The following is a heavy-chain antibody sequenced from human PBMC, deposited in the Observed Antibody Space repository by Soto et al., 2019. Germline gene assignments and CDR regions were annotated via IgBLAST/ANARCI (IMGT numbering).Heavy chain of an antibody. Sequence: ASVKVSCKASGYTFTGYYMRWVRQAPGQGLEWMGWINPNSAGTNYAQKFQGWVTMTRDTSISTAYMELSRLRSDDTAVYYCARDRAGSCSGGSCPYGMDVWGQGTTVTVSS. J-gene: IGHJ6*02. CDR3: ARDRAGSCSGGSCPYGMDV. CDR2: INPNSAGT. D-gene: IGHD2-15*01. V-gene: IGHV1-2*04. CDR1: GYTFTGYY.